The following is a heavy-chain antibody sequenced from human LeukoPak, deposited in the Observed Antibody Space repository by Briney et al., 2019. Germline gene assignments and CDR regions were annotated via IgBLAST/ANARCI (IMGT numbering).Heavy chain of an antibody. J-gene: IGHJ6*03. CDR3: AKGVGAMVRGADYYMDV. D-gene: IGHD3-10*01. V-gene: IGHV3-30*02. Sequence: PGGSLRLSCAASGFTFSSYGMHWVRQAPGKGLEWVAFIRYDGSNKYYADSVKGRFTISRDNSKNTLYLQMNSLRAEDTAVYYCAKGVGAMVRGADYYMDVWGKGTTVTISS. CDR2: IRYDGSNK. CDR1: GFTFSSYG.